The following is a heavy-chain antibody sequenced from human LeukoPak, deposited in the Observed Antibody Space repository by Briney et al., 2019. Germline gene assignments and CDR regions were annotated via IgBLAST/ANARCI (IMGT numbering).Heavy chain of an antibody. V-gene: IGHV4-34*01. CDR1: GGSFSGYY. CDR3: ARWGGYCSGGSCSRYYYYYYMDV. D-gene: IGHD2-15*01. Sequence: SETLSLTCAVYGGSFSGYYWSWIRQPPGKGLEWIGEINHSGSTNYNPSLKSRVTISVDTSKNQFSLKLSSVTAADTAVYYCARWGGYCSGGSCSRYYYYYYMDVWGKGTTVTVSS. J-gene: IGHJ6*03. CDR2: INHSGST.